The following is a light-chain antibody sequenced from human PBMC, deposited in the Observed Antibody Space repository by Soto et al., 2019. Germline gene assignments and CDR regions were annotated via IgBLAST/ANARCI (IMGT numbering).Light chain of an antibody. CDR2: WAS. V-gene: IGKV4-1*01. CDR3: QQFYSSPPVN. Sequence: DIVMTQSPDSLAVSLGERATINCKSSQSVLYSSNNKNYLAWYQQKPGQPPKLLFYWASTRESGVPDRFSGSGSGTDFTLTISSLQSEDVAVYYCQQFYSSPPVNFGGGTKVEIK. J-gene: IGKJ4*01. CDR1: QSVLYSSNNKNY.